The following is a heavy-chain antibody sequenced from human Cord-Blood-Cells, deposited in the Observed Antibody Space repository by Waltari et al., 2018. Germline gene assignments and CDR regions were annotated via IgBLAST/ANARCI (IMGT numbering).Heavy chain of an antibody. CDR2: IYYSGGT. Sequence: QLQLQESGPGLVKPSETLSLTCTVSGGSISSSSYYWGWIRQPPGKGLEWFGSIYYSGGTYYNPSIKSRVTISVDTSKNQFSLKLSSVTAADTAVYYCATSTYDFWSGYYYFDYWGQGTLVTVSS. CDR3: ATSTYDFWSGYYYFDY. J-gene: IGHJ4*02. V-gene: IGHV4-39*01. CDR1: GGSISSSSYY. D-gene: IGHD3-3*01.